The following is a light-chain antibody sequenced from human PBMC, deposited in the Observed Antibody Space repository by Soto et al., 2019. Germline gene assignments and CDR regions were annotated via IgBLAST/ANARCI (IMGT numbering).Light chain of an antibody. CDR2: KGN. V-gene: IGLV2-23*01. J-gene: IGLJ3*02. Sequence: QSVLTQPASVSGSPGQSITISCTGTSSDVGSYNLVSWYQQHPGKAPKLMIYKGNERPSGVSNRFSGSKSGNTASLTISGLQAEDEADYYCCSYAGSSTWVFGGGTKLTVL. CDR1: SSDVGSYNL. CDR3: CSYAGSSTWV.